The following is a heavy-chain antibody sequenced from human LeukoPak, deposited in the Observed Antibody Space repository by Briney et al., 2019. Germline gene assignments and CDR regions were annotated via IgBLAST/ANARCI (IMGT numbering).Heavy chain of an antibody. CDR1: GFSDAW. V-gene: IGHV3-15*01. J-gene: IGHJ4*02. Sequence: SGGSLRLSCAASGFSDAWMSWVRQAPGKGLEWVGRIKSRTDGGTTDYAAPVKGRFTISRDDSKNTLYLQMNSLKTEDTAVYYCTTADRGWELLFSDYWGQGTLVTVSS. CDR2: IKSRTDGGTT. D-gene: IGHD1-26*01. CDR3: TTADRGWELLFSDY.